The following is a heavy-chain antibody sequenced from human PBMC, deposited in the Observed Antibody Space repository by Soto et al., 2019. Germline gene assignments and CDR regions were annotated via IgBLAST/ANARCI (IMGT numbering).Heavy chain of an antibody. D-gene: IGHD3-22*01. J-gene: IGHJ4*02. CDR3: ARPYYYDSSGYARLDY. Sequence: ASVKVSCKASGYTFTSYAMHWVRQAPGQRLEWMGWINAGNGNTKYSQKFQGRVAITRDTSASTAYMELSSLRSEDTAVYYCARPYYYDSSGYARLDYWGQGTLVTVSS. V-gene: IGHV1-3*01. CDR2: INAGNGNT. CDR1: GYTFTSYA.